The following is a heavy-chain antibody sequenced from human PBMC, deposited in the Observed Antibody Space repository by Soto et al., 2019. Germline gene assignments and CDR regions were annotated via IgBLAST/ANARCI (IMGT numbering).Heavy chain of an antibody. Sequence: GGSLRLSCAASGFTFSSYAMSWVRQAPGKGLEWVSAISGSGGSTYYADSVKGRFTITRDNSKNTLYLQMNSLRAEDTAVYYCAKIYSSGYYPHAFDIWGQGTMVTVSS. V-gene: IGHV3-23*01. CDR3: AKIYSSGYYPHAFDI. CDR1: GFTFSSYA. D-gene: IGHD3-22*01. J-gene: IGHJ3*02. CDR2: ISGSGGST.